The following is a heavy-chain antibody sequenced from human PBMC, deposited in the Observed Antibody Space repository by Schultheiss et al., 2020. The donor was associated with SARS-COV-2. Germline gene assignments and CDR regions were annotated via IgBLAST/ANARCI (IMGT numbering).Heavy chain of an antibody. V-gene: IGHV4-59*01. CDR2: IYYSGST. CDR1: GGSISSYY. D-gene: IGHD1-1*01. CDR3: ARSFSNWDGKFDC. J-gene: IGHJ4*02. Sequence: SETLSLTCTVSGGSISSYYWSWIRQHPGKGLEWIGYIYYSGSTNYNPSLKSRVTISVDTSKNQFSLKLSSVTAADTAVYYCARSFSNWDGKFDCWGQGTLVTVSS.